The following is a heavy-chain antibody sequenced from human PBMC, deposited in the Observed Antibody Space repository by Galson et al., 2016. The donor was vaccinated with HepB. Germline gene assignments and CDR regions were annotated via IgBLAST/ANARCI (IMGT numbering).Heavy chain of an antibody. J-gene: IGHJ5*02. CDR2: ITTWDIT. V-gene: IGHV3-69-1*01. CDR3: AGCVTFSQCSWFRP. Sequence: SLRLSCAASGFTATDYNMNWLRQVPGRGLEWISTITTWDITHCADSVKGRFTMSRDRDRNSVVLQMTGLRVDDTAVYYCAGCVTFSQCSWFRPWGQGTLVSVSS. CDR1: GFTATDYN. D-gene: IGHD2-21*02.